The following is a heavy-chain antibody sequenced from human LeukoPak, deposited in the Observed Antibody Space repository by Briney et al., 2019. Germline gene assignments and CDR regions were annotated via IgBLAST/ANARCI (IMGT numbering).Heavy chain of an antibody. D-gene: IGHD3-10*01. CDR2: INPSGGST. J-gene: IGHJ5*02. V-gene: IGHV1-46*01. Sequence: ASVKVSCKASGYTFTSYYIHWVRQAPGQGLEWMGIINPSGGSTNYAQKFQGRVTMTRDTSTSTVYMELSSLRSEDTAVYYCAAALLGDAAMFDPWGQGTLVTVSS. CDR1: GYTFTSYY. CDR3: AAALLGDAAMFDP.